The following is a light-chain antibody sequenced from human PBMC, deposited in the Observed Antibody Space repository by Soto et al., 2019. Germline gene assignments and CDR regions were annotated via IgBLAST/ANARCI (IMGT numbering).Light chain of an antibody. Sequence: EMVMTQSPVTLSVSPGDRATLSCRASQSVNTNFAWCQQRPGQAPRLLIYDASTRATGIPDRFSGSGSGTEFTLTISSLRSEDFAVYDFQQYDKWPPYTFGQGTKLDIK. CDR2: DAS. J-gene: IGKJ2*01. CDR3: QQYDKWPPYT. V-gene: IGKV3-15*01. CDR1: QSVNTN.